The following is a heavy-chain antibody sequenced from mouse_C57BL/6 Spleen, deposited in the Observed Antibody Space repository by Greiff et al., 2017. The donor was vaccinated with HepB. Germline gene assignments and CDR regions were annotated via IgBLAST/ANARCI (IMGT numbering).Heavy chain of an antibody. CDR1: GYTFTSYW. J-gene: IGHJ3*01. D-gene: IGHD1-1*01. Sequence: VQLQQPGAELVMPGASVKLSCKASGYTFTSYWMHWVKQRPGQGLEWIGEIDPSDSYTNYNQKFKGKSTLTVDKSSSTAYMQLSSLTSEDSAVYYCARPLLTTVVRGGFAYWGQGTLVTVSA. CDR3: ARPLLTTVVRGGFAY. CDR2: IDPSDSYT. V-gene: IGHV1-69*01.